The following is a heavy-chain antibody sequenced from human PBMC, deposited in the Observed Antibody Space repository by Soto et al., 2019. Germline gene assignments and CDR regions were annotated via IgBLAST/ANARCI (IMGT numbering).Heavy chain of an antibody. J-gene: IGHJ4*01. D-gene: IGHD3-22*01. CDR2: INTGNGDT. V-gene: IGHV1-3*04. Sequence: ASVKVSCKASGYTFTQYPMHWVRQAPGQRLEWMGWINTGNGDTEYSQNFQGRVTITRDTSTSTVHMELSSLRSEDTAVYYCASRPGSEKWLGLDYWGHGTLVTVSS. CDR3: ASRPGSEKWLGLDY. CDR1: GYTFTQYP.